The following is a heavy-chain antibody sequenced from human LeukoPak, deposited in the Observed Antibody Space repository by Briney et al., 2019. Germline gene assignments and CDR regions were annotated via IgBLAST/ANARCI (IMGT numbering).Heavy chain of an antibody. CDR1: GFIVSNNY. D-gene: IGHD2-2*01. Sequence: GGSLRLSCAVSGFIVSNNYMSWVRQAPGKGLEWVSVIYSDGRTYYADSVKGRFTISRDNSKNTLYLQMDSLRAEDTAVYYCARDGWVPAAYYYYMDVWGKGTTVTVSS. CDR3: ARDGWVPAAYYYYMDV. J-gene: IGHJ6*03. V-gene: IGHV3-53*01. CDR2: IYSDGRT.